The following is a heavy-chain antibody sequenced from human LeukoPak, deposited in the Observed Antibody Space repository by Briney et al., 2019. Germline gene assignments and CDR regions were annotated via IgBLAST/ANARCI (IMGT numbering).Heavy chain of an antibody. J-gene: IGHJ4*02. CDR1: GFIFSNYW. V-gene: IGHV3-30*02. CDR3: AKDNVWALPYYFDS. Sequence: GGSLRLSCEVSGFIFSNYWMSWVRQAPGKGLEWVAFIQYDGTNKYYADSVKGRFTISRDNSKNTLYLQMNSLRVEDTAVYFCAKDNVWALPYYFDSWGQGTLVTVSS. D-gene: IGHD2-8*01. CDR2: IQYDGTNK.